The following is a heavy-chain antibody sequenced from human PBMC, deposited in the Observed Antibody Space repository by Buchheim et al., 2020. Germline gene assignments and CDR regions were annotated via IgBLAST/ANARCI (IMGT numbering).Heavy chain of an antibody. CDR1: GGSLNPYY. V-gene: IGHV4-34*01. Sequence: QVQLQQWGAGLLKASETLSLTCAVSGGSLNPYYWSWIRQPPGKGLEWIGDINHAGSTNDYAPLRSRLTMSIDSSKNQFSLKLISVTAADTAVYYCARVEYPYGHGYYFWGQGTL. J-gene: IGHJ4*02. D-gene: IGHD3-3*01. CDR2: INHAGST. CDR3: ARVEYPYGHGYYF.